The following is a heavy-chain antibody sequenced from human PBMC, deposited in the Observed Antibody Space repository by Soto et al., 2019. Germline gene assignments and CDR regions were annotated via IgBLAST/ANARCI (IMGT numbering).Heavy chain of an antibody. V-gene: IGHV1-3*01. CDR2: INAGNGNT. CDR3: AKERASSGPSGGFDS. D-gene: IGHD6-19*01. J-gene: IGHJ4*02. Sequence: QVQLVQSGAEVKKPGASVKVSCKASGYTLTSYAMHWVRQAPGQRLEWMGWINAGNGNTGYSQEFQGRVTITRDTSASRAYMELSSLRSEDTAVYYCAKERASSGPSGGFDSWGQGTLVTVSS. CDR1: GYTLTSYA.